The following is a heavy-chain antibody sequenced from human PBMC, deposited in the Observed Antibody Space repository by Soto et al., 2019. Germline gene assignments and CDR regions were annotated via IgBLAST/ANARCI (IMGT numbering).Heavy chain of an antibody. CDR3: AAELGFGKLSVV. CDR2: SIPLFGTT. D-gene: IGHD3-10*01. V-gene: IGHV1-69*01. CDR1: GDTFKNCV. Sequence: QVQVVQSGVEVRRPGSSVKVSCKASGDTFKNCVISWVRQAPGQGLEWMGGSIPLFGTTDFAQRFQGRLTITPDESTTTAYMELSRLRSEDTATYYCAAELGFGKLSVVWGQGTTVIVSS. J-gene: IGHJ6*02.